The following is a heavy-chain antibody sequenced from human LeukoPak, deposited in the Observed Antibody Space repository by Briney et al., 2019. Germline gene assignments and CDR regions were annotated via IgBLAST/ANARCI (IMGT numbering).Heavy chain of an antibody. V-gene: IGHV4-59*01. CDR1: GGSISNYY. J-gene: IGHJ4*02. D-gene: IGHD3-22*01. CDR2: VYYTGSA. Sequence: SETLSLTCTVSGGSISNYYWSWIRQPPGKGLEWIGYVYYTGSANYNPSLKSRVTISVDTPKNQFSLKLSSVTAADTAVYYCARTDSSLSDYWGQGTLVTVSS. CDR3: ARTDSSLSDY.